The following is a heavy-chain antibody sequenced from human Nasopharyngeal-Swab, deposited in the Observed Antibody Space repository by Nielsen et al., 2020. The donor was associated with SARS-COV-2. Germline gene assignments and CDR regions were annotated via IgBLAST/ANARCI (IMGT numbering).Heavy chain of an antibody. CDR1: GGSFSDYY. J-gene: IGHJ6*02. Sequence: GSLRLSCAVYGGSFSDYYWSWIRQPPGKGLEWIGEINHSGSTNYNPSLKSRVTISVDTSKNQFSLKLSSVTAADTAVYYCARVTWVRYGMDVWGQGTTVTRLL. V-gene: IGHV4-34*01. CDR3: ARVTWVRYGMDV. D-gene: IGHD3-16*01. CDR2: INHSGST.